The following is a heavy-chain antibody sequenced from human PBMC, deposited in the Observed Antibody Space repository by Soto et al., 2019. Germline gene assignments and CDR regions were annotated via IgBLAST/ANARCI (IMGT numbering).Heavy chain of an antibody. CDR2: IYHSGSS. Sequence: SETLSLTCAVSGGSISSGGYSWSWIRQPPGKGLEWIGYIYHSGSSYYNPSLKSRVTIAVDRSKNQFSLKLSSVTAADTAVYYRARVVPAARGYYYYGMDVWGQGTTVPVSS. J-gene: IGHJ6*02. CDR1: GGSISSGGYS. D-gene: IGHD2-2*01. CDR3: ARVVPAARGYYYYGMDV. V-gene: IGHV4-30-2*01.